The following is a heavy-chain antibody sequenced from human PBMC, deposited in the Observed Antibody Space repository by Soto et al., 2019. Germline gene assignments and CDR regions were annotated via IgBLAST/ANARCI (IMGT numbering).Heavy chain of an antibody. J-gene: IGHJ3*02. CDR1: GFTASSKS. CDR3: ASSSGWHDDAFDI. CDR2: IYSGGST. Sequence: PRGSPILPSAPSGFTASSKSMIWVRPAPGKGLEWVSVIYSGGSTYYADSVKGRFTISRDNSKNTLYLQMNSLRAEDMAVYYCASSSGWHDDAFDIWGQGTMVTVSS. D-gene: IGHD6-19*01. V-gene: IGHV3-53*01.